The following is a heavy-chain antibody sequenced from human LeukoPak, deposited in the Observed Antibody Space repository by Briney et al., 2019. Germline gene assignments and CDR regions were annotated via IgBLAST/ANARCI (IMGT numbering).Heavy chain of an antibody. Sequence: KPSETLSLTCTVSGGSISSYYWSWIRQPPGKGLEWIGYIYYSGSTNYNPSLKSRVTISVETSKNQFSLKLSSVTAADTAVYYCARDSYSSSWHDWGQGTLVTVSS. CDR2: IYYSGST. D-gene: IGHD6-13*01. V-gene: IGHV4-59*01. CDR3: ARDSYSSSWHD. CDR1: GGSISSYY. J-gene: IGHJ4*02.